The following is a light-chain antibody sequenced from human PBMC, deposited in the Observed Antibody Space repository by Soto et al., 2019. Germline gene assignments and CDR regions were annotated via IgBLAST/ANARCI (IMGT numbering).Light chain of an antibody. CDR1: SSNIGAGYD. CDR2: GNS. V-gene: IGLV1-40*01. CDR3: QSYDSSLSGGV. Sequence: QSVLTQPPSVSGAPGQRVTISCTESSSNIGAGYDVHWYQQLPGTAPKLLIYGNSNRPSGVPDRFSGSKSRTSASLAITGLQAEDEADYYCQSYDSSLSGGVFGGGTQLTVL. J-gene: IGLJ3*02.